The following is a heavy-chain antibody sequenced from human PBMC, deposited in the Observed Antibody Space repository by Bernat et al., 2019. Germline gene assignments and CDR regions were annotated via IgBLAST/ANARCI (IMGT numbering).Heavy chain of an antibody. Sequence: QLQLQESGPGLVKPSETLSLTCTVSGGSISSSSYYWGWIRQPPGKGLEWIGSIYYSGSTYYNPSLKSRVTISVDTSKKQISLKLSSVTAADTAVYYCARRPDYGDNIQTPGAFDIWGQGTVVTVSS. J-gene: IGHJ3*02. CDR3: ARRPDYGDNIQTPGAFDI. V-gene: IGHV4-39*01. CDR2: IYYSGST. CDR1: GGSISSSSYY. D-gene: IGHD4-17*01.